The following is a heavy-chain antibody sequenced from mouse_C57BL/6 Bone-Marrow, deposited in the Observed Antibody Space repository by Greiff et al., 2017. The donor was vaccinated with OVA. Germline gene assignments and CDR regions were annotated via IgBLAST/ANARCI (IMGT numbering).Heavy chain of an antibody. D-gene: IGHD2-4*01. J-gene: IGHJ4*01. V-gene: IGHV1-78*01. CDR1: GYTFTDHT. CDR3: ARGEIYYDYLYAMDY. CDR2: IYPRDGST. Sequence: QVQLQQSDAELVKPGASVKISCKVSGYTFTDHTIHWMKQRPEQGLEWIGYIYPRDGSTKYNEKFKGKATLTADKSSSTAYMQLNSLTSEDSAVYFCARGEIYYDYLYAMDYWGQGTSVTVSS.